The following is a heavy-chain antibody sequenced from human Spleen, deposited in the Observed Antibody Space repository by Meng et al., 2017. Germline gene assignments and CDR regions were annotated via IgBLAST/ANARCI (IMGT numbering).Heavy chain of an antibody. V-gene: IGHV3-53*01. D-gene: IGHD2-15*01. CDR2: VSPSGPT. Sequence: GESLKISCAASGFTVSSNYMSWVRQAPGKGLEWVSGVSPSGPTFYADSVKGRFTISRDNSKSTLYLQMNSLRAEDTAVYYCAKRMVVRGGPYDYWGQGTLVTVSS. CDR1: GFTVSSNY. CDR3: AKRMVVRGGPYDY. J-gene: IGHJ4*02.